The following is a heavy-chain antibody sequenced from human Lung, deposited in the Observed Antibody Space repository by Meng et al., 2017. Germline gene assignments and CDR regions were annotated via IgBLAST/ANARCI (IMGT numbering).Heavy chain of an antibody. D-gene: IGHD3-10*01. CDR3: AKYSYGLGDYLDY. Sequence: EVQRVGSGGGLVQPGGSLRLSCAASGFSFSSYAMSWVRHAPGKGLEWVSALSGGGFTTYYADSVKGRFAISRHNSKNTLYLQMNSLRAEDTALYYCAKYSYGLGDYLDYWGQGALVTVSS. V-gene: IGHV3-23*04. CDR2: LSGGGFTT. J-gene: IGHJ4*02. CDR1: GFSFSSYA.